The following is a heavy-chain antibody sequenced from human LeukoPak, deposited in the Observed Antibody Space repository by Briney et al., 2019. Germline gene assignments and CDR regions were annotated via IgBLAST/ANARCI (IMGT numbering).Heavy chain of an antibody. CDR1: GFTFSNAW. V-gene: IGHV3-15*01. D-gene: IGHD5-24*01. CDR3: TTEAGDD. CDR2: IKSKTDGGTT. Sequence: GGSLRLSCAASGFTFSNAWMSWVRQAPGKGLEWVGHIKSKTDGGTTDYAAPVKGRFTISRDDSKNTLYLQMDSLKTEDTAVYYCTTEAGDDWGQGTLVTVSS. J-gene: IGHJ4*02.